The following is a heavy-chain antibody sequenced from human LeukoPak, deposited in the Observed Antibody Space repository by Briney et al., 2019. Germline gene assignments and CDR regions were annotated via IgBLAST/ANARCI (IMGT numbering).Heavy chain of an antibody. D-gene: IGHD3-22*01. CDR3: ARDGHYYYDSSGYDAFDI. CDR1: GGTFSSYA. Sequence: ASVKVSCKASGGTFSSYAISWVRQAPGQGLEWMGRIIPILGIANYAQKFQGRVTITADKSTSTAYMELSSLRSEDTAVYYCARDGHYYYDSSGYDAFDIWGQGTMVTVSS. V-gene: IGHV1-69*04. J-gene: IGHJ3*02. CDR2: IIPILGIA.